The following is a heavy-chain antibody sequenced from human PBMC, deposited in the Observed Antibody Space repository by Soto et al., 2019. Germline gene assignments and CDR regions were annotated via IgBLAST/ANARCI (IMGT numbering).Heavy chain of an antibody. CDR3: AIQLRDYDFWSGSGMDV. J-gene: IGHJ6*02. V-gene: IGHV4-34*01. CDR1: GGSFSGYY. D-gene: IGHD3-3*01. Sequence: QVQLQQWGAGLLKPSETLSLTCAVYGGSFSGYYWSWIRQPPGKGLEWIGEINHSGGTNYNPSLKCRVTISVDTAKNQFSLKLSSVTVADTAVYYCAIQLRDYDFWSGSGMDVWGQGTTVTVSS. CDR2: INHSGGT.